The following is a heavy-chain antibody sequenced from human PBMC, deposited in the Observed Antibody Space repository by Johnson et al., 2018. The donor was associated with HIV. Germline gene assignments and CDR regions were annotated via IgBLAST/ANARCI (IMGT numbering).Heavy chain of an antibody. CDR3: ATELLRTEHDDFDI. CDR2: ILSRGSTK. V-gene: IGHV3-30*03. J-gene: IGHJ3*02. D-gene: IGHD3-10*01. CDR1: GFTFSNYG. Sequence: QEKLVESGGGVVQPGRSLRLSCAASGFTFSNYGMHWVRQAPGKGLEWVAVILSRGSTKYYADTVKGRFTISRDNSKHTLYLQMNSLRAEDTAVYYCATELLRTEHDDFDIWGQGTMVTVSS.